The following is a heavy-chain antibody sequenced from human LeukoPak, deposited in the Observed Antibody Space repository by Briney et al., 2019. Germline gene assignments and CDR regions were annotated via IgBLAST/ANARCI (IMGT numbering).Heavy chain of an antibody. V-gene: IGHV3-53*01. D-gene: IGHD3-10*01. CDR3: ASTSIIRGHDHDQYY. CDR1: GFTVSSNY. J-gene: IGHJ4*02. CDR2: IYSDDRT. Sequence: GGSLRLSCAASGFTVSSNYMGWVRQAPGEGLEWVSVIYSDDRTYYADSVRGRFTISRDKFTSTLYLQMSSLRAEDAALYYCASTSIIRGHDHDQYYWGQGTLVTVSS.